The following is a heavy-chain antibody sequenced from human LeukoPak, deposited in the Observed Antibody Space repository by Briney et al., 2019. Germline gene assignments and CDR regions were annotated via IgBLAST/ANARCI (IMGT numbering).Heavy chain of an antibody. CDR1: GFTFSSYG. Sequence: GGSLRLSCAASGFTFSSYGMHWVRQAPGKGLEWVAVIWYDGSNKYYADSVKGRFTISRGNSKNTLYLQMNSLRAEDTAVYYCAREGCSSTSCYPYYYYYGMDVWGKGTTVTVSS. J-gene: IGHJ6*04. CDR3: AREGCSSTSCYPYYYYYGMDV. V-gene: IGHV3-33*01. CDR2: IWYDGSNK. D-gene: IGHD2-2*01.